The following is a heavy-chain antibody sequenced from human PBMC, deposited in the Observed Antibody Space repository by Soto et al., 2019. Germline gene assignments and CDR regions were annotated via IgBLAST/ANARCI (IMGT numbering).Heavy chain of an antibody. V-gene: IGHV4-30-4*01. J-gene: IGHJ5*02. D-gene: IGHD6-6*01. Sequence: PSETLSLTCTVSGGSISSGDYYWSWIRQPPGKGLEWIGYIYYSGSTYYSPSLKSRVTISVDTSKNQFSLKLGSMTAADTAVYYCARERPDGARLDPWGQGTLVTVSS. CDR3: ARERPDGARLDP. CDR2: IYYSGST. CDR1: GGSISSGDYY.